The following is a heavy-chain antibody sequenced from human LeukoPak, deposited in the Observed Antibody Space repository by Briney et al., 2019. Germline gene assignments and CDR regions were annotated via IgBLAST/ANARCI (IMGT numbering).Heavy chain of an antibody. D-gene: IGHD6-6*01. Sequence: GGSLRPSCAGSGFTFSSYSMNWVRQAPEKGLEWVSSTSSSDTYKDYAESVKGRFTISRDNAKKSLYLQMNSLRAEDTAVYYCAREGGGRSSIWTRFDFWGLGTLVTVSS. J-gene: IGHJ4*02. CDR2: TSSSDTYK. V-gene: IGHV3-21*01. CDR1: GFTFSSYS. CDR3: AREGGGRSSIWTRFDF.